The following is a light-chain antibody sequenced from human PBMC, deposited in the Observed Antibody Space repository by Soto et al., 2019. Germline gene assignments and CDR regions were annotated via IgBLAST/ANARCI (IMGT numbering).Light chain of an antibody. CDR3: AAWDDSLSGVV. V-gene: IGLV1-47*01. Sequence: QSVLTQPPSASGTPGQRVTISCSGSSSNIGSNYVYWYQQLPGTAPKLIIYRNNQRPSGVPDRYSDSKSGTSASLAISGLRSEDEANYYCAAWDDSLSGVVFGGGTKLTVL. CDR2: RNN. J-gene: IGLJ3*02. CDR1: SSNIGSNY.